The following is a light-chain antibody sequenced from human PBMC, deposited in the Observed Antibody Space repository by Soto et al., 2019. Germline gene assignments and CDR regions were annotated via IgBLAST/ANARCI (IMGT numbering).Light chain of an antibody. CDR1: SSDVGTYKY. Sequence: QSVLTQPASVSGSPGQSFTISCTGTSSDVGTYKYVSWYQQHPGKAPKLMIYEVSNRPSGVSNRFSGSKSGNTASLTISGLQAVDEAYYYCGSYTSRSTPLFGGGTQLTVL. V-gene: IGLV2-14*01. J-gene: IGLJ7*01. CDR3: GSYTSRSTPL. CDR2: EVS.